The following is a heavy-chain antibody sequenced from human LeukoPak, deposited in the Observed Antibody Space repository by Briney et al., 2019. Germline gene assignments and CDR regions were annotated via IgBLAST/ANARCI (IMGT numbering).Heavy chain of an antibody. CDR1: GYTFTVCY. D-gene: IGHD5-12*01. V-gene: IGHV1-2*02. Sequence: ASVKVSCKASGYTFTVCYMHWVRQAPGQGLEWMGWINPNSGGTKYAQKFQGRVTMTRDTSISTAYMELSRLRSDDTAVYYCARATKRDRGDYFDYWGQGTLVTVSS. CDR3: ARATKRDRGDYFDY. J-gene: IGHJ4*02. CDR2: INPNSGGT.